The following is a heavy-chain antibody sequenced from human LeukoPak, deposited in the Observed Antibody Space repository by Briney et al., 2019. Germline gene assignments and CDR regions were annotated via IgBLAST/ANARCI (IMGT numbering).Heavy chain of an antibody. CDR1: GYTFTSYG. J-gene: IGHJ4*02. V-gene: IGHV1-18*01. CDR2: ISAYNSNT. Sequence: ASVKVSCKASGYTFTSYGISWVRQAPRQGLEWMGWISAYNSNTNYAQKLQGRVTMTTDTSTSTAYMELRSLRSDDTAVYYCARRGNDFWSGYDDYWGQGTLVTVSS. D-gene: IGHD3-3*01. CDR3: ARRGNDFWSGYDDY.